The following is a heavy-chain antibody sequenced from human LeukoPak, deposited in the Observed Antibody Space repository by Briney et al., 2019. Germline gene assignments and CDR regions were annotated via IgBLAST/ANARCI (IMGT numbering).Heavy chain of an antibody. CDR1: GYTFTIYN. J-gene: IGHJ3*02. CDR2: VNNNSSET. CDR3: ARVGRKGQWLIMWAFDI. V-gene: IGHV1-8*03. D-gene: IGHD6-19*01. Sequence: ASVRLSFTASGYTFTIYNNGAGWDGPGQGVGRVGGVNNNSSETSTAQKFRGRGTITRTTSISTAYMELSSLRSEDTAVYYCARVGRKGQWLIMWAFDIWGQGTMVTVSS.